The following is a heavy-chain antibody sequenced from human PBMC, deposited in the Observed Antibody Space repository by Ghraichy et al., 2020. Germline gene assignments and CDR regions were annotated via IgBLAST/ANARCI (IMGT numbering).Heavy chain of an antibody. V-gene: IGHV4-59*01. J-gene: IGHJ3*02. CDR2: IYYSGST. D-gene: IGHD3-22*01. CDR1: GGSISSYY. CDR3: ARGYYYDSSGYYFTDAFDI. Sequence: SETLSLTCTVSGGSISSYYWSWIRQPPGKGLEWIGYIYYSGSTNYNPSLKSRVTISVDTSKNQFSLKLSSVTAADTAVYYCARGYYYDSSGYYFTDAFDIWGQGTMVTVSS.